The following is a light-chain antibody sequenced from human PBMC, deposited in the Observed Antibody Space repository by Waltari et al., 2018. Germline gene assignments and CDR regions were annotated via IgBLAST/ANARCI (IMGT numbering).Light chain of an antibody. CDR2: GAS. V-gene: IGKV3-11*01. CDR3: HQRGNWPLT. CDR1: QSVNTY. Sequence: EIVLTQSPATLSLSPGERATLSCRASQSVNTYLAWYQQKPGQAPRLLIYGASSRATGIPARFSGSGSGADFTLIISSLEPEDFAVYYCHQRGNWPLTFGGGTKVEIK. J-gene: IGKJ4*01.